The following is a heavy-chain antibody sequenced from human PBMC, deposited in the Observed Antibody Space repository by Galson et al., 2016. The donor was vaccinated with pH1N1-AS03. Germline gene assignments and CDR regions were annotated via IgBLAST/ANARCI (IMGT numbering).Heavy chain of an antibody. J-gene: IGHJ4*02. D-gene: IGHD6-6*01. CDR1: GYTFTGHY. CDR2: INPYSTNT. Sequence: SVKVSCKASGYTFTGHYIQWVRQAPGQGLEWMGWINPYSTNTNYAKKVQDRVTMTADTSTTTAHLDLRNLGSDDTAVYYCARVVAGRPFLIDYWGQGTLVIVSS. CDR3: ARVVAGRPFLIDY. V-gene: IGHV1-18*01.